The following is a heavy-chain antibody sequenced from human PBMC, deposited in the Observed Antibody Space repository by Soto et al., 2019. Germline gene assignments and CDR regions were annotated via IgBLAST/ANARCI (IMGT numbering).Heavy chain of an antibody. J-gene: IGHJ3*01. CDR2: IRGDGGAT. CDR3: ARDRRGGEYPAFDL. D-gene: IGHD2-21*01. V-gene: IGHV3-23*01. CDR1: GFSVSDYD. Sequence: EVQLLESGGGLVQPGGFLRLTCAASGFSVSDYDMGWVRQAPGKGLEWVSLIRGDGGATYYAASVEGRLTTSRDTSENIVYLDMNYLRAEDTALYYCARDRRGGEYPAFDLWGQGTMVTVSS.